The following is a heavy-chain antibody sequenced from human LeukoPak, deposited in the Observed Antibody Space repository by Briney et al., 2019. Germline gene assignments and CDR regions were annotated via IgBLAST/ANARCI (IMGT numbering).Heavy chain of an antibody. Sequence: GGSLRLSCAASGFTFSSYEMNWDRQAPGKGLEWVSYISSSGSTIYYADSVKGRFTISRDNAKNSLYLQMNSLRAEDTAVYYCARDLYTYDYVWGSYREFDYWGQGTLVTVSS. CDR3: ARDLYTYDYVWGSYREFDY. D-gene: IGHD3-16*02. J-gene: IGHJ4*02. V-gene: IGHV3-48*03. CDR2: ISSSGSTI. CDR1: GFTFSSYE.